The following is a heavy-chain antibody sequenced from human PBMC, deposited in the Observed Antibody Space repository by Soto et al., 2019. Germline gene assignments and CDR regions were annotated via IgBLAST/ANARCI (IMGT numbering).Heavy chain of an antibody. CDR2: IYYSGST. CDR1: GGSISSYY. D-gene: IGHD1-26*01. V-gene: IGHV4-59*01. Sequence: SETLSLTCTVSGGSISSYYWSWIRQPPGKGLEWIGYIYYSGSTNYNPSLKSRVTISVDTSKNQFSLKLSSVTAADTALYYCARTYGRNSHYRGQRTLVTVSS. CDR3: ARTYGRNSHY. J-gene: IGHJ4*02.